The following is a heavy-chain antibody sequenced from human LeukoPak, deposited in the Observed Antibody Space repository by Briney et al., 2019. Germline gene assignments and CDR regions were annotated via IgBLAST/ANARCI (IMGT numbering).Heavy chain of an antibody. D-gene: IGHD1-26*01. CDR3: ARARGKVGATRQYFDY. CDR2: IYTSGST. CDR1: GGSISSYY. Sequence: SETLSLTCTVSGGSISSYYWSWIRQPAGRGLEWIGHIYTSGSTNYNPSLKSRVTMSVDTSKNQFSLKLSSVTAADTAVYYCARARGKVGATRQYFDYWGQGTLVTVSS. V-gene: IGHV4-4*07. J-gene: IGHJ4*02.